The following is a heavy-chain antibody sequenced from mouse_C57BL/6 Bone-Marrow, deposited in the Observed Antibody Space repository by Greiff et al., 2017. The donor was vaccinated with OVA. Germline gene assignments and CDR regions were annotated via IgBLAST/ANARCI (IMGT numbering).Heavy chain of an antibody. CDR2: INPNYGTT. D-gene: IGHD1-1*01. V-gene: IGHV1-39*01. Sequence: VQLQQSGPELVKPGASVKISCKASGYSFTDYNMNWVKQSHGKSLEWIGVINPNYGTTSYNQKFKGKATLTVDQSSSTAYMQLNSLTSEDSAVYYCAFYYGSSYRYFDFWGRGTTATVSS. J-gene: IGHJ1*03. CDR3: AFYYGSSYRYFDF. CDR1: GYSFTDYN.